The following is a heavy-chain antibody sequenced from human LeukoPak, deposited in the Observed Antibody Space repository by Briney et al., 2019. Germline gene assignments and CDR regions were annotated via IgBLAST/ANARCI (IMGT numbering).Heavy chain of an antibody. CDR1: GGSVSSTNW. Sequence: PSETLSLTCGVSGGSVSSTNWWTWMRLPPGTGLEWIGEVHLDGRTNFNPSLKSRLTMSVDLSENHVSLKLTSVTAADTAVYYCAREGGFYRPLDYSGQGTLVTVSS. V-gene: IGHV4-4*02. D-gene: IGHD6-25*01. J-gene: IGHJ4*02. CDR2: VHLDGRT. CDR3: AREGGFYRPLDY.